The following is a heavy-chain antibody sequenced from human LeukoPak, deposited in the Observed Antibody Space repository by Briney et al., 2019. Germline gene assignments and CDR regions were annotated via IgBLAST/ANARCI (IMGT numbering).Heavy chain of an antibody. D-gene: IGHD3-10*01. CDR3: AKPHGSGSSFAFDI. CDR2: ISSSSSYI. J-gene: IGHJ3*02. Sequence: PGGSLRLSCAASGFTFSSFGMNWVRQAPGKGLEWVSSISSSSSYIYYADSVKGRFTISRDNAKNSLYLQMNSLRAEDTAVYYCAKPHGSGSSFAFDIWGQGTMVTVSS. CDR1: GFTFSSFG. V-gene: IGHV3-21*01.